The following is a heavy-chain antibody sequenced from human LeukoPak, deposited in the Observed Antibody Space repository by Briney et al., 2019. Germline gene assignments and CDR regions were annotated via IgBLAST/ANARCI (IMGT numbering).Heavy chain of an antibody. V-gene: IGHV4-34*01. J-gene: IGHJ4*02. Sequence: SETLSLTCAVYGGSFSGYYWSWIRQPPGKGLEWIGEINHSGSTNYNPSLKSRVTISVDTSKNQFSLKLSSVTAADTAVYYCARGGNYSNYDFFVFYYWGQGTLVTVSS. CDR3: ARGGNYSNYDFFVFYY. D-gene: IGHD4-11*01. CDR2: INHSGST. CDR1: GGSFSGYY.